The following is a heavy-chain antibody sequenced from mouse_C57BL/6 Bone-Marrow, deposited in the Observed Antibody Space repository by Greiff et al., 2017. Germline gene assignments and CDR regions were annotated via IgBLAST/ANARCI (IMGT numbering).Heavy chain of an antibody. CDR1: GYAFSSSW. V-gene: IGHV1-82*01. Sequence: QVQLQQSGPELVKPGASVKISCKASGYAFSSSWLNWVKQRPGKGLEWIGRIYPGDGDTNYNGQFKDKATLTASQSSSTAYMHLISLTSEDAAVYSCAKFVTTPRDYWGQGTTLTVSS. J-gene: IGHJ2*01. CDR2: IYPGDGDT. D-gene: IGHD1-1*01. CDR3: AKFVTTPRDY.